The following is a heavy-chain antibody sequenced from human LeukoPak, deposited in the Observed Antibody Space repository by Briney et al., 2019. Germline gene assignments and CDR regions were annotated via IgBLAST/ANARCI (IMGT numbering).Heavy chain of an antibody. J-gene: IGHJ6*03. CDR1: GGSISSYY. D-gene: IGHD5-24*01. Sequence: PSETLSLTCTVSGGSISSYYWSWIRQPPRTGLEWIGYIYTSGSTNYNPSLKSRVTISVDTSKNQFSLKLSSVTAADTAVYYCARLEGGSYYYYMDVWGKGTTVTVSS. CDR2: IYTSGST. V-gene: IGHV4-4*09. CDR3: ARLEGGSYYYYMDV.